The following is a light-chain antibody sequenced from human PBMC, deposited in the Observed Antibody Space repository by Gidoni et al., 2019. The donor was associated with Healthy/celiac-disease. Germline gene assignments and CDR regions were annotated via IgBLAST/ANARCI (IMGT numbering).Light chain of an antibody. CDR3: LLYYGGAQLV. CDR2: STS. V-gene: IGLV7-43*01. CDR1: TRAVTSGYY. J-gene: IGLJ3*02. Sequence: QTVVAQQPSLTVSPGGTVTLPCASSTRAVTSGYYPIWFQQKPGQAPSALIYSTSNKPSWTPARFSGSLPGGKAALTLSGVQPEDEAEYYCLLYYGGAQLVFGGGTKLTVL.